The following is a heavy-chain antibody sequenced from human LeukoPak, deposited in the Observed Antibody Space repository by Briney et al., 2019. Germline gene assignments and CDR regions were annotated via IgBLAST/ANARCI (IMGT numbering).Heavy chain of an antibody. CDR3: ALGGPGSGWYYFDY. V-gene: IGHV3-23*01. CDR2: ISGSGGST. J-gene: IGHJ4*02. CDR1: GFTFSSYA. Sequence: GGSLRPSCAASGFTFSSYAMSWVRQAPGKGLEWVSAISGSGGSTYYADSVKGRFTISRDNSKNTLYLQMNSLRAEDTAVYYCALGGPGSGWYYFDYWGQGTLVTVSS. D-gene: IGHD6-19*01.